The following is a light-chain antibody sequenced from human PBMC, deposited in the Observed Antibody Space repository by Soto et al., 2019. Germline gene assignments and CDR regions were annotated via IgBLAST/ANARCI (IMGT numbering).Light chain of an antibody. V-gene: IGLV1-40*01. CDR1: SSNIGACYD. J-gene: IGLJ3*02. Sequence: QSVLTQPPSVSGAPGQRVTISCTGSSSNIGACYDVPWYQQLPGTAPKLLIYGNSNRPSGVPDRFSGSKSGTSASLAITGLQAEDEADYYCQSYDSSLSGWVFGAGTKLTVL. CDR2: GNS. CDR3: QSYDSSLSGWV.